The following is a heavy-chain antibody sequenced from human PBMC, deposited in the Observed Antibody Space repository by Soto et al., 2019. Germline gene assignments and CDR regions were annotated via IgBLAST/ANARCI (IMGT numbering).Heavy chain of an antibody. Sequence: SETLSLTCTVSGDSISSGNKYWSWIRQPPGKGLEWIGYIFSSGTTYYNPSLKSRITMSLDASQNQFSLKLNSLTDADTAVYFCARVPSPFDYYYAMDVWGQGTTVTVSS. J-gene: IGHJ6*02. D-gene: IGHD3-16*01. CDR2: IFSSGTT. V-gene: IGHV4-30-4*01. CDR3: ARVPSPFDYYYAMDV. CDR1: GDSISSGNKY.